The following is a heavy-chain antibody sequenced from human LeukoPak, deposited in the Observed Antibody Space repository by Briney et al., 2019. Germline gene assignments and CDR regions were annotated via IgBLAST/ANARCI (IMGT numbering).Heavy chain of an antibody. CDR3: ARDHKSSRWPDAFDI. V-gene: IGHV3-21*01. Sequence: KPGGSLRLSCAASGFTFSSYSMNWVRQAPGKGLEWVSSISSSSSHIYYADSVKGRFTISRDNAKNSLYLQMNSLRAEDTAVYYCARDHKSSRWPDAFDIWGQGTMVTVSS. D-gene: IGHD6-13*01. CDR2: ISSSSSHI. J-gene: IGHJ3*02. CDR1: GFTFSSYS.